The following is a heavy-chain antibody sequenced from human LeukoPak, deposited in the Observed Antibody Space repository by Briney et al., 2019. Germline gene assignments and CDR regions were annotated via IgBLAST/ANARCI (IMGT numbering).Heavy chain of an antibody. J-gene: IGHJ3*02. Sequence: GGSLRLSCAASGFTFNTYIMNWVRQAPGKAPEWVSSISASSTYIYYAGSVKGRFTISRDNAGNSLYLQMNSLRVDDTATYFCARDPGYGDSHDAFEIWGRGTMVTVSS. CDR3: ARDPGYGDSHDAFEI. CDR1: GFTFNTYI. CDR2: ISASSTYI. D-gene: IGHD4-17*01. V-gene: IGHV3-21*01.